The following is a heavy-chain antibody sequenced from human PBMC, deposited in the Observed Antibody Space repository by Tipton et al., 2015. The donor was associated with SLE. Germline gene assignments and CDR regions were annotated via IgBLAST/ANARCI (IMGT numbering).Heavy chain of an antibody. CDR1: GGSISSSSYY. CDR3: ARDLGGYGGSLDAFDI. D-gene: IGHD4-23*01. J-gene: IGHJ3*02. V-gene: IGHV4-39*07. CDR2: IYYSGST. Sequence: TLSLTCTVSGGSISSSSYYWGWIRQPPGKGLEWIGSIYYSGSTYYNPSLKSRVTISVDTSKNQFSLKLSSVTAADTAVYYCARDLGGYGGSLDAFDIWGQGTMVTVSS.